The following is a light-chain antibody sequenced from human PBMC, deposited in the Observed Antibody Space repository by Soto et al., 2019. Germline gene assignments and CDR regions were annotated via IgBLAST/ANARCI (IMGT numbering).Light chain of an antibody. CDR2: GAS. V-gene: IGKV3-20*01. Sequence: EIALTQSPGSLSLSPGQRATLSCRATQSVDTTFFAWYQKKPGQAPRLLLYGASKRATVIPDRFSGSGSGADFTLIISRLGPEDFAVYYCQQYMSSVTFGQGTKVEIK. CDR3: QQYMSSVT. CDR1: QSVDTTF. J-gene: IGKJ1*01.